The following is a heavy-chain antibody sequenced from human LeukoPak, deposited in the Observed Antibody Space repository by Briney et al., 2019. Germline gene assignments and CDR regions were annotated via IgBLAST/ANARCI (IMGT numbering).Heavy chain of an antibody. CDR3: ARASMVRGVIMFHNWFDP. Sequence: SETLSLTCTVSDGSISSYYWSWIRQPPGKGLEWIGYIYYSGSTNYNPSLKSRVTISVDTSKNQFSLKLSSVTAADTAVYYCARASMVRGVIMFHNWFDPWGQGTLVTVSS. CDR1: DGSISSYY. D-gene: IGHD3-10*01. V-gene: IGHV4-59*01. CDR2: IYYSGST. J-gene: IGHJ5*02.